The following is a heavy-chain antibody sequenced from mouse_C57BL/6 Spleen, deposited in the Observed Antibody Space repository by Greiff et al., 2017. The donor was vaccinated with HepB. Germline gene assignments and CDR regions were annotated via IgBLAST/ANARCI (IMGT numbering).Heavy chain of an antibody. Sequence: VQLQQSGPELVKPGASVKMSCKASGYTFTDYNMHWVKQSHGKSLEWIGYINPNNGGTSYNQKFKGKATLTVNKSSSTAYMELRSLTSEDSAVYYWASWGLLYYYGSITWFAYWGQGTLVTVSA. J-gene: IGHJ3*01. D-gene: IGHD1-1*01. CDR3: ASWGLLYYYGSITWFAY. CDR1: GYTFTDYN. CDR2: INPNNGGT. V-gene: IGHV1-22*01.